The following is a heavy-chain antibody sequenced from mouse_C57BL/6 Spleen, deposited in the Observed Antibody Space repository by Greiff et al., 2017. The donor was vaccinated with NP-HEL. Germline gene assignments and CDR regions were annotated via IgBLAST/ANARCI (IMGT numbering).Heavy chain of an antibody. D-gene: IGHD2-5*01. V-gene: IGHV1-26*01. CDR1: GYTFTDYY. CDR2: INPNNGGT. CDR3: ARYYYSNFDH. J-gene: IGHJ2*01. Sequence: EVQLQQSGPELVKPGASVKISCKASGYTFTDYYMNWVKQSHGKSLEWIGDINPNNGGTSYNQKFKGKATLTVDKSSSTAYMELRSLTSEDSAVYYCARYYYSNFDHWGQGTTLTVSS.